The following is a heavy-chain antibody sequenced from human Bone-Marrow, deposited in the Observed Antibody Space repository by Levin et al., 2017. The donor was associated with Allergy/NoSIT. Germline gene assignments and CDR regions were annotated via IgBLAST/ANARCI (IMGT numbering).Heavy chain of an antibody. CDR1: GFTFSHYW. J-gene: IGHJ5*02. CDR3: ARKDSAMVTNWFDP. V-gene: IGHV3-7*01. CDR2: IKQDGSDK. Sequence: PGGSLRLSCAASGFTFSHYWMSWVHQAPGKGLEWVANIKQDGSDKYYVDSVKGRFTISRDNAKNSLYLEMKSLRAEDTAMYYCARKDSAMVTNWFDPWGQGTLVTVSS. D-gene: IGHD5-18*01.